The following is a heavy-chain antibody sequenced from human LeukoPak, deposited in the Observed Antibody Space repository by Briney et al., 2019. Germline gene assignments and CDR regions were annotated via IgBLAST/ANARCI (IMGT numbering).Heavy chain of an antibody. V-gene: IGHV3-21*01. CDR1: GFTFSNYS. CDR2: ISTSSGYI. Sequence: PGGSLRLSCAASGFTFSNYSMNWVRQAPGKGLEWVSSISTSSGYIYYADSVKGRFTISRDNAKNSLYLQMNSLRAEDTAVYYCARDGGYSYGYPLDYWGQGTLVTVSS. J-gene: IGHJ4*02. CDR3: ARDGGYSYGYPLDY. D-gene: IGHD5-18*01.